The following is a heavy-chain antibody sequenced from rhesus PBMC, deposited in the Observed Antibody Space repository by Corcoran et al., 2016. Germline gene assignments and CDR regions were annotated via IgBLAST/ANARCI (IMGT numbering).Heavy chain of an antibody. CDR1: GGSVSNNNW. Sequence: QVQLQESGPGLVKPSETLSLTCAVSGGSVSNNNWWTWIRQSPGKGLEWIGNIGATIDTPHHNPTLKGRVTISKDTSKMQFSLNLSSVTVADTAVYYCAATGDDTSTYRPFQFWGQGALVTVS. J-gene: IGHJ1*01. CDR2: IGATIDTP. D-gene: IGHD6-43*01. V-gene: IGHV4-65*02. CDR3: AATGDDTSTYRPFQF.